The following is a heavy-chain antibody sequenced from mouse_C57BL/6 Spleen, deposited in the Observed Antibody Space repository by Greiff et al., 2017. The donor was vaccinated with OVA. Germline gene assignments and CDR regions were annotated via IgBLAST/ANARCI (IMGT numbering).Heavy chain of an antibody. D-gene: IGHD2-5*01. J-gene: IGHJ2*01. CDR1: GFTFSSYA. Sequence: EVKLVESGGGLVKPGGSLKLSCAASGFTFSSYAMSWVRQTPEKRLEWVATISDGGSYTYYPDNVKGRFTISRDNAKNNLYLQMSHLKSEDTAMYYCARENSNSYFDYWGQGTTLTVSS. V-gene: IGHV5-4*01. CDR2: ISDGGSYT. CDR3: ARENSNSYFDY.